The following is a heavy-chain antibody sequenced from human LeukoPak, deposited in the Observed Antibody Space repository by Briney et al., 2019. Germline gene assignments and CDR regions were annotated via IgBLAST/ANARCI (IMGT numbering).Heavy chain of an antibody. J-gene: IGHJ4*02. CDR1: GFTFSSYS. CDR2: ISSSSSTI. D-gene: IGHD3/OR15-3a*01. CDR3: ARCKSTVGTGYYVFDY. Sequence: PGGSLRLSCAASGFTFSSYSMNWVRQAPGKGLEWVSYISSSSSTIYYADSVKGRFTISRDNAKNSLYLQMNSLRAEDTAVYYCARCKSTVGTGYYVFDYWGQGTLVTVSS. V-gene: IGHV3-48*01.